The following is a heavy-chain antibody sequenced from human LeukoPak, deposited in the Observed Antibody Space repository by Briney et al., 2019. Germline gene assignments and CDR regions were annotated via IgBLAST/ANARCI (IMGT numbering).Heavy chain of an antibody. Sequence: GGSLRLSCTASGFTFSSYWMHWVRQAPGKGLVWVSLINSDGSYTDFADSVKGRFTISRDNAQSTLYLQMNSLRAEDTAVYYCATEVRESGASSRNAFDIWGQGTVVSVSS. CDR2: INSDGSYT. V-gene: IGHV3-74*01. J-gene: IGHJ3*02. D-gene: IGHD2-15*01. CDR1: GFTFSSYW. CDR3: ATEVRESGASSRNAFDI.